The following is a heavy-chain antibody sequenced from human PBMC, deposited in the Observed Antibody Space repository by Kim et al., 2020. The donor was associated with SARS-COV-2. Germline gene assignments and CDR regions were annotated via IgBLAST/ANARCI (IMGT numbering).Heavy chain of an antibody. D-gene: IGHD3-10*01. CDR1: GYSFTRYV. Sequence: ASVKVSCKASGYSFTRYVIHWVRQAPGQRLEWMGWINAGNGNTQYSRKFQGRITITRDTSASTVYMELSSLRSEDTALYYCARSFSSVSGIYFNWVDPWGQGTLVTVSS. CDR2: INAGNGNT. J-gene: IGHJ5*02. V-gene: IGHV1-3*01. CDR3: ARSFSSVSGIYFNWVDP.